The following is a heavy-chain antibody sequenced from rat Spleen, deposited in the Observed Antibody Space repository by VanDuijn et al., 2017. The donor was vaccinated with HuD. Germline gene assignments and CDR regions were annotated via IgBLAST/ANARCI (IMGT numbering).Heavy chain of an antibody. D-gene: IGHD1-2*01. CDR3: ARLDYNSNYIYYFDH. CDR2: ISYDGSTP. CDR1: GFTFSNYD. V-gene: IGHV5-7*01. J-gene: IGHJ2*01. Sequence: EVQVVESGGGIVQPGRSMKLSCAASGFTFSNYDMVWVRQAPTKGLKWVASISYDGSTPYYRDSVKGRFTISRDNAKSTLYLQMDSLRSEDTATYYCARLDYNSNYIYYFDHWGQGVMVTVSS.